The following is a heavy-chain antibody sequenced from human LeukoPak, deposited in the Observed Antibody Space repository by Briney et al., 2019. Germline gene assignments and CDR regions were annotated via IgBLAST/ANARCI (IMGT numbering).Heavy chain of an antibody. CDR3: AKGRWRIFGVPIDS. Sequence: GGSLRLSCTASGFTFYNSVMYWGRQAPGKGVEWGSGITGDSSSTYYAVTMKGPFSISRDNSKKTVYLRLKNLRVDDTAVYYCAKGRWRIFGVPIDSWGQGTSVTVSS. CDR2: ITGDSSST. V-gene: IGHV3-23*01. CDR1: GFTFYNSV. J-gene: IGHJ4*02. D-gene: IGHD3-3*01.